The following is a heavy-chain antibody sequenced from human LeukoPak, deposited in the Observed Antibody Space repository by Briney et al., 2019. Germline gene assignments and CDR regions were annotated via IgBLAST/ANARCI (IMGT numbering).Heavy chain of an antibody. CDR1: GGSISSYY. CDR3: ARDSRYSSSWYFLY. J-gene: IGHJ4*02. D-gene: IGHD6-13*01. V-gene: IGHV4-4*07. CDR2: IYTSGST. Sequence: SETLSLTCTVSGGSISSYYWSWIRQPAGKGLEWIGRIYTSGSTNYNPSLKSRVTMSVDTSKNQFSLKLSSVTAADTAVYYCARDSRYSSSWYFLYWGQGTLVTVSS.